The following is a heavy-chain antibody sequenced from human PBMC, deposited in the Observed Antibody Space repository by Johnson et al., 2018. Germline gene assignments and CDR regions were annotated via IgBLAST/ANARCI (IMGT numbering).Heavy chain of an antibody. CDR2: ISERGGRT. V-gene: IGHV3-23*04. CDR1: GFTFSSYA. CDR3: AKGDYGDYGVDH. Sequence: VQLVESGGGLVQPGGSLRLSCAASGFTFSSYAMSWVRQAPGKGLEWVSSISERGGRTYYADSVKGRFTIPRDNSKNTLDVQMNSLRAEDTAVYYCAKGDYGDYGVDHWGQGSLVTVSS. D-gene: IGHD4-17*01. J-gene: IGHJ4*02.